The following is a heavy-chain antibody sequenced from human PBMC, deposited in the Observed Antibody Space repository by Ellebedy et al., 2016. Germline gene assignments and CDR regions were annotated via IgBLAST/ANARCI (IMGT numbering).Heavy chain of an antibody. J-gene: IGHJ4*02. V-gene: IGHV1-24*01. CDR3: ARTPVAVAGRGDY. D-gene: IGHD6-19*01. CDR2: FDPEDGET. CDR1: GYTLTELS. Sequence: ASVKVSCXVSGYTLTELSMHWVRQAPGKGLEWMGGFDPEDGETIYAQKFQGRVTMTRNTSISTAYMELSSLRSEDTAVYYCARTPVAVAGRGDYWGQGTLVTVSS.